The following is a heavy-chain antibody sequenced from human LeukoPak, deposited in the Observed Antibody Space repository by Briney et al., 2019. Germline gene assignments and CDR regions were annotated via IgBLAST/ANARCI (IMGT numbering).Heavy chain of an antibody. CDR2: IYSGGNT. CDR1: GFSVSSNY. V-gene: IGHV3-53*01. Sequence: GGSLRLSCAASGFSVSSNYMSWVRQAPGKGLEWVSVIYSGGNTYYADSVKGRFTISRDNSKNTLYLQMNSPRAEDTAVYYCARAFGGSYNIFAFDIWGQGTMVTVSS. J-gene: IGHJ3*02. D-gene: IGHD1-26*01. CDR3: ARAFGGSYNIFAFDI.